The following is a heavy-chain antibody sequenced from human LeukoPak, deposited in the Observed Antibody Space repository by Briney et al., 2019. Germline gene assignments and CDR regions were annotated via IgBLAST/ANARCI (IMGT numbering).Heavy chain of an antibody. CDR2: INPNSGGT. D-gene: IGHD2-2*01. CDR3: ARETCSSTSCYAVFDY. J-gene: IGHJ4*02. V-gene: IGHV1-2*02. Sequence: ASVKVSCKASGYTFTGYYMHWVRQAPGQGLEWMGWINPNSGGTNYAQKFQGRVTMTRDTSISTAYMGLSRLRSDDTAVYYCARETCSSTSCYAVFDYWGQGTLVTVSS. CDR1: GYTFTGYY.